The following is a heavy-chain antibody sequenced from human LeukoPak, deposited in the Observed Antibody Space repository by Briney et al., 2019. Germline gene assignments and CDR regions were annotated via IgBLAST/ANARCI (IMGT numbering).Heavy chain of an antibody. Sequence: SETLSLTCAVYGGSFSGYYWSWIRQPPGKGLEWIGEINHSGSTNYNPSLKSRVTMSVDTSKDQFSLNLSFVTAADTSVYYCARHASGSYNNFQHWGQGTLVTVAS. V-gene: IGHV4-34*01. CDR1: GGSFSGYY. CDR3: ARHASGSYNNFQH. CDR2: INHSGST. D-gene: IGHD1-26*01. J-gene: IGHJ1*01.